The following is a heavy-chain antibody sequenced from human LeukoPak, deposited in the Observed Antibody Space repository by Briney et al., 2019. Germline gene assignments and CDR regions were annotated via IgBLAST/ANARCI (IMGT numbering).Heavy chain of an antibody. CDR1: GGSISNYY. J-gene: IGHJ4*02. Sequence: SETLSLTCSVSGGSISNYYWSWIRQPPGKGLEWIGYIYTSGSTTYSPSLKSRVTISLDTSKNQLSLKLSSVTAADTAVYYCARGHNRGSYKYYFDYWGQGTLVTVSS. CDR3: ARGHNRGSYKYYFDY. D-gene: IGHD1-26*01. V-gene: IGHV4-59*01. CDR2: IYTSGST.